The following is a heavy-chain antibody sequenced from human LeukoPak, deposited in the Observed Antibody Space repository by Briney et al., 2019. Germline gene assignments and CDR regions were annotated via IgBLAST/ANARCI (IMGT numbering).Heavy chain of an antibody. Sequence: GRSLRLSCAASGFTFSSYAMHWVRQAPGKGLEYVSAISSNGGSTYCANSVKGRFTISRDNSKNTLYLQMGSLRAEDMAVYYCARGAQQQLAPYYFDYWGQGTLVTVSS. V-gene: IGHV3-64*01. CDR2: ISSNGGST. CDR1: GFTFSSYA. CDR3: ARGAQQQLAPYYFDY. J-gene: IGHJ4*02. D-gene: IGHD6-13*01.